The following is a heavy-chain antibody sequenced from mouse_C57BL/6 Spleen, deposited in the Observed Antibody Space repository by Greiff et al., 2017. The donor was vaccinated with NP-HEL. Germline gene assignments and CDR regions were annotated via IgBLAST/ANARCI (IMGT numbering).Heavy chain of an antibody. Sequence: VKVVESGAELVRPGTSVKVSCKASGYAFTNYLIEWVKQRPGQGLEWIGVINPGSGGTNYNEKFKGKATLTADKSSSTAYMQLSSLTSEDSAVYFCARSYHYWYFDVWGTGTTVTVSS. CDR2: INPGSGGT. V-gene: IGHV1-54*01. D-gene: IGHD2-12*01. J-gene: IGHJ1*03. CDR3: ARSYHYWYFDV. CDR1: GYAFTNYL.